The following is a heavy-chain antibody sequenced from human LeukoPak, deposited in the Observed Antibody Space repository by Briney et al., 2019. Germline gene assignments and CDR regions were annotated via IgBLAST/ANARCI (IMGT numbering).Heavy chain of an antibody. CDR2: INSDGSEG. D-gene: IGHD6-13*01. V-gene: IGHV3-7*03. J-gene: IGHJ3*01. CDR3: ARFSNSSPFSV. CDR1: GFTFSGFW. Sequence: PGGSLRLSCAVSGFTFSGFWMSWSRQAPGKGLEWVASINSDGSEGYYADVVKGRFTISRDNAKNSLYLQINSLRAEEKAVYYCARFSNSSPFSVWGQGTMVTVSS.